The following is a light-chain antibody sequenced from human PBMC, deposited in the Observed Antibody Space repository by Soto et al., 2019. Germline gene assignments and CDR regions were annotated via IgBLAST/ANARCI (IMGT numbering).Light chain of an antibody. CDR3: AAWDDSLNGVV. CDR1: SSNIGGNT. Sequence: QAVVTQPPSASGTPGQRVTISCSGSSSNIGGNTVNWYQVLPGTAPKLLIYNDSQRPSGVPDRLSGSKSGSSASLTISGLQSEDEADYYCAAWDDSLNGVVFGGGTKLTVL. CDR2: NDS. J-gene: IGLJ2*01. V-gene: IGLV1-44*01.